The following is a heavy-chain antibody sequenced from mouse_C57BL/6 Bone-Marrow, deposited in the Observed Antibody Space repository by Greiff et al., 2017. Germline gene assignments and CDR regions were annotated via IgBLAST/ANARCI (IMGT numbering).Heavy chain of an antibody. CDR3: ATPDYSKWSWFAY. V-gene: IGHV1-50*01. Sequence: QVQLQQPGAELVKPGASVKLSCKASGYTFTSYWMQWVKQRPGQGLEWIGEIDPSDSYTNYNQKFKGKATLTVDTSSSTAYMQLSSLTSEDSAVXFCATPDYSKWSWFAYWGQGTLVTVSA. CDR2: IDPSDSYT. J-gene: IGHJ3*01. CDR1: GYTFTSYW. D-gene: IGHD2-5*01.